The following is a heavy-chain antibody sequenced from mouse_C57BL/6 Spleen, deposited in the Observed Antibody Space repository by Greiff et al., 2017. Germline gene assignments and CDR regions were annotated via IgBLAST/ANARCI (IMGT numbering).Heavy chain of an antibody. D-gene: IGHD1-1*01. V-gene: IGHV1-62-3*01. J-gene: IGHJ3*01. CDR2: IDPNNGGT. CDR3: ARDYYGSSLLAY. CDR1: GYTFTSYW. Sequence: QVQLQQPGAELVKPGASVKLSCKASGYTFTSYWMHWVKQRPGRGLEWIGRIDPNNGGTSYNQKFKGKATLTVDKSSSTAYMELRSLTSEDSAVYYCARDYYGSSLLAYWGQGTLVTVSA.